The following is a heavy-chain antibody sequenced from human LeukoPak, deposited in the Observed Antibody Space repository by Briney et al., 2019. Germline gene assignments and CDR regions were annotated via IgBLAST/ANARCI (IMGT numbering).Heavy chain of an antibody. J-gene: IGHJ4*02. V-gene: IGHV4-39*01. CDR3: ARLVRYCSTDTCYPFDY. CDR1: GGSISSSSDY. Sequence: PSETLSLTCTVSGGSISSSSDYGGWSSQPPGKGLEWIGSRYYSGGTYYNRSLKSRVTISIETSKNQFSLKLNSVTAADTAVYYCARLVRYCSTDTCYPFDYWGQGTLVTVSS. D-gene: IGHD2-2*01. CDR2: RYYSGGT.